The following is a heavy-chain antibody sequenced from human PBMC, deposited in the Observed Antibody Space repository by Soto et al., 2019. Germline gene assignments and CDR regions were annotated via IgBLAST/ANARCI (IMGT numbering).Heavy chain of an antibody. D-gene: IGHD4-17*01. Sequence: ASVKVSCKVSGYTLTELSMHWVRQAPGKGLEWMGGFDPEDGETIYAQKFQGRVTMTEDTSTDTAYMELSSLRSEDTAVYYCATAPYGGNSGILDYWGQGTMVTVSS. CDR2: FDPEDGET. CDR3: ATAPYGGNSGILDY. V-gene: IGHV1-24*01. J-gene: IGHJ4*02. CDR1: GYTLTELS.